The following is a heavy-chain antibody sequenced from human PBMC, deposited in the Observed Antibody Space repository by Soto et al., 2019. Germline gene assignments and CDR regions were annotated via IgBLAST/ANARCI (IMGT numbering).Heavy chain of an antibody. Sequence: QVQLVQSGAEVKNPGASVKLSCKASGYTFTNYYLHWVRQAPGQGLEWVGMINPSARSASYAQKLRGRLTMDRATSTTTVYMELSRLTFEATAVYFCARDNSAANGVLDHWGQGTLVTVSS. D-gene: IGHD1-1*01. CDR2: INPSARSA. CDR3: ARDNSAANGVLDH. V-gene: IGHV1-46*04. CDR1: GYTFTNYY. J-gene: IGHJ4*02.